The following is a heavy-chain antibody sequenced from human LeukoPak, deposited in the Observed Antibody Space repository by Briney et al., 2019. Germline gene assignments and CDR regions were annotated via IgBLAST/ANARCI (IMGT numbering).Heavy chain of an antibody. CDR3: ARASDGTEDY. CDR2: ISYDGSNK. D-gene: IGHD5-18*01. CDR1: GFTFSSYA. J-gene: IGHJ4*02. Sequence: GGSLRLSCAASGFTFSSYAMHWVRQAPGKGLEWVAVISYDGSNKYYADSVKGRFTISRDNSKNTLYPQMNSLRAEDTAVYYCARASDGTEDYWGQGTLVTVSS. V-gene: IGHV3-30*04.